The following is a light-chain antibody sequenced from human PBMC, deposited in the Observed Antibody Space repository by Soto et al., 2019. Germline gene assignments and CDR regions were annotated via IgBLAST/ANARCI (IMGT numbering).Light chain of an antibody. CDR3: QQYNNWPLA. CDR1: QSLSRN. CDR2: GAS. Sequence: EIVMTQSPATLSVSPGERVTLSCRASQSLSRNLAWYQQKPCQAPRLLIYGASTRATDIPARFSGSGSGTEFTLTISSLQSEDFAVYFCQQYNNWPLAFGQGTRLEIK. V-gene: IGKV3-15*01. J-gene: IGKJ5*01.